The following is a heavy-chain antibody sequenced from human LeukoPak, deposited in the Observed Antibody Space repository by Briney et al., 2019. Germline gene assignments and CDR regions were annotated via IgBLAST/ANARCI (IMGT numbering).Heavy chain of an antibody. V-gene: IGHV3-66*01. CDR3: ARANTIAAAGYYYYGMDV. D-gene: IGHD6-13*01. CDR1: GFTVSSNY. Sequence: GGSLRLSCAASGFTVSSNYMSWVRQAPGKGLEWLSTISGGGDMTFSADSVKGRFTISRDNSKNTLYLQMNSLRAEDTAVYYCARANTIAAAGYYYYGMDVWGQGTTVTVSS. CDR2: ISGGGDMT. J-gene: IGHJ6*02.